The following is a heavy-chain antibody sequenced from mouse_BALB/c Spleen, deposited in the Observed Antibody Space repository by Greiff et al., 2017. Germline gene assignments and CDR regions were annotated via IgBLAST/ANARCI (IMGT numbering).Heavy chain of an antibody. V-gene: IGHV3-6*02. Sequence: ESGPGLVKPSQSLSLTCSVTGYSITSGYYWNWIRQFPGNKLEWMGYISYDGSNNYNPSLKNRISITRDTSKNQFFLKLNSVTTEDTATYYCARGGYYGSRGAMDYWGQGTSVTVSS. J-gene: IGHJ4*01. CDR2: ISYDGSN. D-gene: IGHD1-1*01. CDR1: GYSITSGYY. CDR3: ARGGYYGSRGAMDY.